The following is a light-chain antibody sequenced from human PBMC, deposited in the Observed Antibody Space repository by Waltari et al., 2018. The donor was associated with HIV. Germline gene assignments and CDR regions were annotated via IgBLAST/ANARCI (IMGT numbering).Light chain of an antibody. CDR2: DVS. J-gene: IGLJ2*01. CDR1: SSDVGVYNF. V-gene: IGLV2-11*01. CDR3: CSYAGSYPVV. Sequence: QSALTQPRSVSGSPGQSVTISCTGTSSDVGVYNFVSWYQQHPGKAPKLMIYDVSKRPSGVPDRFSGSKSGNTASLTISGLQAEDEADYYCCSYAGSYPVVFGGGTKLTAL.